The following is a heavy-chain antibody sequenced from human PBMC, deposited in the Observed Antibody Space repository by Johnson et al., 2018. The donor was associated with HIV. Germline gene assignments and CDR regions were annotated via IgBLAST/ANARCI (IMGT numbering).Heavy chain of an antibody. D-gene: IGHD1-26*01. J-gene: IGHJ3*02. V-gene: IGHV3-66*01. CDR1: GFTFSDYY. CDR3: ARAGARAFDI. Sequence: VQLVESGGGLVKPGGSLRLSCAASGFTFSDYYMSWIRQAPGKGLEWVSVIYSGGSTYYADSVKGRFTISRDNSKNTLYLQMNSLRAEDTAVYYCARAGARAFDIWGQGTIATVSS. CDR2: IYSGGST.